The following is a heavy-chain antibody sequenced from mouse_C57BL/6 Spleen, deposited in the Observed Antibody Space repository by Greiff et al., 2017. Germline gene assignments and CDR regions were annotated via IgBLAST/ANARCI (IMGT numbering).Heavy chain of an antibody. Sequence: LVESGPELVKPGASVKISCKASGYSFTDYNMNWVKQSNGKSLEWIGVINPNYGTTSYNQKFKGKATLTVDQSSSTAYMQLNSLTSEDSAVYYCARNYGSSRSYWYFDVWGTGTTVTVSS. CDR1: GYSFTDYN. D-gene: IGHD1-1*01. CDR3: ARNYGSSRSYWYFDV. CDR2: INPNYGTT. V-gene: IGHV1-39*01. J-gene: IGHJ1*03.